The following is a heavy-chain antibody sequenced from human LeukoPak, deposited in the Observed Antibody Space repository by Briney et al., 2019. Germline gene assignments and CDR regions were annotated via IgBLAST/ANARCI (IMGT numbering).Heavy chain of an antibody. CDR2: ISWNSGSI. Sequence: GGSLRLSCAASGFTFDDYAMHWVRQAPGKGLEWVSGISWNSGSIGYADSVKGRFTISRDNAKNSLYLQMNSLRAEDTALYYCAKDMEWELKGPFDYWGQGTLVTVSS. D-gene: IGHD1-26*01. CDR1: GFTFDDYA. CDR3: AKDMEWELKGPFDY. J-gene: IGHJ4*02. V-gene: IGHV3-9*01.